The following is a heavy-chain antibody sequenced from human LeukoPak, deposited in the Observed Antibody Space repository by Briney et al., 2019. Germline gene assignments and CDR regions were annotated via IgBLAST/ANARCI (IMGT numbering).Heavy chain of an antibody. V-gene: IGHV3-21*04. Sequence: GGSPRLSCAASGFTFSSYSMNWVRQAPGKGLEWVSSIFPSGDEIHYADSVRGRFTISRDNSKSTLSLQMNSLRAEDTAIYYCATYRQVLLPFESWGQGTLVTVSS. D-gene: IGHD2-8*02. J-gene: IGHJ4*02. CDR2: IFPSGDEI. CDR3: ATYRQVLLPFES. CDR1: GFTFSSYS.